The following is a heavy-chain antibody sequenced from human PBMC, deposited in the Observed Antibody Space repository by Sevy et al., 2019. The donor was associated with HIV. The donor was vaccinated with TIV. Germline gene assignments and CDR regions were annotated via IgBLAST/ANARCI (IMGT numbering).Heavy chain of an antibody. Sequence: GGSLRLSCAASGFTFSSSSMTWVRQAPGKGLEWVATISQGGSAEYYVDSVKGRFTISRDNAKNSLYLQMNSLSAVDTAVYFCARFVSLGYWGQGTLVTVSS. CDR2: ISQGGSAE. D-gene: IGHD6-13*01. CDR3: ARFVSLGY. J-gene: IGHJ4*02. CDR1: GFTFSSSS. V-gene: IGHV3-7*01.